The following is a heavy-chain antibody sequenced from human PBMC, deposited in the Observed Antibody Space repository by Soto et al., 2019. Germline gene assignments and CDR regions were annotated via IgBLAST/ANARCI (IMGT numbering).Heavy chain of an antibody. CDR3: ARGPSSGRPLYYYYYYGMDV. J-gene: IGHJ6*02. V-gene: IGHV4-34*01. Sequence: PDTLSLTCAVYGGSFSGYYWSWIRQPPGKGLEWIGEINHSGSTNYNPSLKSRVTISVDTSKNQFSLKLSSVTAADTAVYYCARGPSSGRPLYYYYYYGMDVWGQWTTVNVS. CDR1: GGSFSGYY. D-gene: IGHD6-19*01. CDR2: INHSGST.